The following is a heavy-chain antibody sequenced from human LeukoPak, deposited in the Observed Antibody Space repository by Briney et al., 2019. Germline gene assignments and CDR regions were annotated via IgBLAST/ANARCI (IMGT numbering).Heavy chain of an antibody. Sequence: GGSLRLSCAASGFTFSSYAMHWVRQAPGKGLEWVAVISYDGSNKYYADSVKGRFTISRDNSKNTLYLQMNSLRAEDTAVYYCARDSRLVVIRTVDFDYWGQGTLVTVSS. V-gene: IGHV3-30*04. D-gene: IGHD3-22*01. CDR2: ISYDGSNK. CDR1: GFTFSSYA. J-gene: IGHJ4*02. CDR3: ARDSRLVVIRTVDFDY.